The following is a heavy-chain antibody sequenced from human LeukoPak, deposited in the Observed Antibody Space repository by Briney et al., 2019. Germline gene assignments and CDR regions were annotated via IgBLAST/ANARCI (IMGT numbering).Heavy chain of an antibody. D-gene: IGHD6-19*01. J-gene: IGHJ5*02. CDR3: ATLSGGSGWYNGFDP. Sequence: ASVKVSCKASGYTFTSYDINWVRQATGQGLEWMGWMSPNSGNTGYAQKFQGRVTMTRNTSISTAYMELSSLRSEDTAVYYCATLSGGSGWYNGFDPWGQGTLVTVSS. CDR1: GYTFTSYD. CDR2: MSPNSGNT. V-gene: IGHV1-8*01.